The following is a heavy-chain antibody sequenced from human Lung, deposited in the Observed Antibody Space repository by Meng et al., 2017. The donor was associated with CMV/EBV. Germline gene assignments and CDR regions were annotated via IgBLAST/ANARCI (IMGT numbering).Heavy chain of an antibody. D-gene: IGHD3-10*01. CDR1: GGSISSGDYY. J-gene: IGHJ4*02. CDR2: IYYSGST. V-gene: IGHV4-30-4*01. CDR3: ARETHGSGSYYDY. Sequence: VSGGSISSGDYYWSWIRQPPGKGLEWIGYIYYSGSTYYNPSLKSRVTISVDTSKNQFSLKLSPVTAADTAVYYCARETHGSGSYYDYWGQGTLVTVSS.